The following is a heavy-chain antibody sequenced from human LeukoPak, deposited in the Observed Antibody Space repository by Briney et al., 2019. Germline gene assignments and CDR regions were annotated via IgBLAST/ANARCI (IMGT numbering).Heavy chain of an antibody. Sequence: GRSLRLSCAASGFTFSSYGMHWVRQTPGKGLEWVSGISGNGANTDSADSVEGRFTISRDNSKDTLYLEMTNLRAEDAAVYYCVARNGYHYAFDYWGQGTQVVVSS. D-gene: IGHD3-10*01. J-gene: IGHJ4*02. V-gene: IGHV3-23*01. CDR1: GFTFSSYG. CDR2: ISGNGANT. CDR3: VARNGYHYAFDY.